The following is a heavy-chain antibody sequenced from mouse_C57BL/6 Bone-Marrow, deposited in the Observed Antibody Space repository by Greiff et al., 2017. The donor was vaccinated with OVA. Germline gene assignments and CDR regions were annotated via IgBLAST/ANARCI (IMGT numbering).Heavy chain of an antibody. CDR2: IYPGSGNT. CDR3: ARGGYSNYT. Sequence: VQLVESGAELVRPGASVKLSCKASGYTFTDYYINWVKQRPGQGLEWIARIYPGSGNTYYNEKFKGKATLTAEKSSSTAYMQLSSLTSEDSAVYFCARGGYSNYTWGQGTLVTVSA. D-gene: IGHD2-5*01. CDR1: GYTFTDYY. J-gene: IGHJ3*01. V-gene: IGHV1-76*01.